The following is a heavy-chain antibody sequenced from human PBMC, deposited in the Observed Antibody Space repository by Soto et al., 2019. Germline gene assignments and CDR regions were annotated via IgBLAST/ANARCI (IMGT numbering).Heavy chain of an antibody. D-gene: IGHD6-19*01. J-gene: IGHJ4*02. CDR2: IWYDGSNK. CDR1: GFTFSSYG. V-gene: IGHV3-33*01. Sequence: QVQLVESGGGVVQPGRSLRLSCAASGFTFSSYGMHWVRQAPGKGLEWVAVIWYDGSNKYYADSVKGRFTISRENSKNTLYRQTNSLRAEDTAVYYCARDAVAGTGFDYWGQGTLVTVSS. CDR3: ARDAVAGTGFDY.